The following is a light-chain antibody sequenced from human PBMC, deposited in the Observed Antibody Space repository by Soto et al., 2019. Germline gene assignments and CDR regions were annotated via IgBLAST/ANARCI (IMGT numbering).Light chain of an antibody. CDR3: QQRSVWPLP. CDR1: QSVSNY. V-gene: IGKV3-11*01. CDR2: DAS. Sequence: EIVLTQSPTTLSLSPGDRATLSCRASQSVSNYFAWYQQKPGQAPRLLIYDASTSAADIPARFSGSGSGTDFTLTIRSLDPDDFAVYYCQQRSVWPLPFCGGTKVEIK. J-gene: IGKJ4*01.